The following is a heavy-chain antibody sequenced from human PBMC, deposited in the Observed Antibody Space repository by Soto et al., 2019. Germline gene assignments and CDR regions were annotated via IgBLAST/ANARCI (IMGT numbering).Heavy chain of an antibody. Sequence: GGSLRLSCAASGFNFATYSMSWVRQAPGKGLEWVAGISDGVDRAYYGDSVKGRFTISRDTSKNMLYLHMNSLRAEDTAIYYCQRYTAVEDPYYFDYWGQGTLVTVSS. D-gene: IGHD6-19*01. J-gene: IGHJ4*02. V-gene: IGHV3-23*01. CDR3: QRYTAVEDPYYFDY. CDR1: GFNFATYS. CDR2: ISDGVDRA.